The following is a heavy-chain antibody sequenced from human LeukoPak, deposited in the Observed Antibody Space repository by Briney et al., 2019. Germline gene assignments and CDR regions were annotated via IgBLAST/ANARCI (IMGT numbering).Heavy chain of an antibody. V-gene: IGHV4-39*01. CDR1: GGSISSSSYY. CDR3: ARYREAVAPTVAFDI. J-gene: IGHJ3*02. Sequence: SETLSLTCTVSGGSISSSSYYWGWIRQPPGKGLEWIGSIYYSGSTYYNPSFKSRVTISVDTSKNQFSLKLSSVTAADTAVYYCARYREAVAPTVAFDIWGQGTMVTVSS. D-gene: IGHD6-19*01. CDR2: IYYSGST.